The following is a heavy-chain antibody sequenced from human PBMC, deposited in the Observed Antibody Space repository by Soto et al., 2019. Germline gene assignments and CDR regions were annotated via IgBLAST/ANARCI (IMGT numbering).Heavy chain of an antibody. CDR3: ARGPEGEGYDSSGSGMDV. D-gene: IGHD3-22*01. V-gene: IGHV1-46*01. CDR2: INPSGGST. CDR1: GYTFTSYY. J-gene: IGHJ6*02. Sequence: ASVKVSCKAPGYTFTSYYMHWVRQAHGQGLEWMGIINPSGGSTSYAQKFQGRVTMTRDTSTSTVYMELSSLRSEDTAVYYCARGPEGEGYDSSGSGMDVWGQGTTVTVSS.